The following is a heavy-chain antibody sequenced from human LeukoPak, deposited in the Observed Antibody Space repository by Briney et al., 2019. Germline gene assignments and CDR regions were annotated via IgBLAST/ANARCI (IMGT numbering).Heavy chain of an antibody. Sequence: SETLSLTCTVSGGSISSDYWSWIRQPPGKGLEWIGYIYTSGSTNYNPSLKSRVTISVDTSKNQFSLKLSSVTAADTAVYYCARLENYYYYMDVWGKGTTVTVSS. CDR3: ARLENYYYYMDV. CDR1: GGSISSDY. V-gene: IGHV4-4*09. D-gene: IGHD1-1*01. CDR2: IYTSGST. J-gene: IGHJ6*03.